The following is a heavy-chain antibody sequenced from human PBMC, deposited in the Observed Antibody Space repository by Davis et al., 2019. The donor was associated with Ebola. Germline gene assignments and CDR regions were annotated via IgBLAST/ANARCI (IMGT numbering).Heavy chain of an antibody. CDR2: ISVYNGNT. J-gene: IGHJ6*02. D-gene: IGHD2-2*01. V-gene: IGHV1-18*01. CDR3: ARDSCSSTSCPMYYYGMDV. CDR1: GYTFTSYG. Sequence: ASVKVSCKASGYTFTSYGISWVRQAPGQGLEWMGWISVYNGNTNYAQKLQGRVTMTTDTSTSTAYMELRSLRSDDTAVYYCARDSCSSTSCPMYYYGMDVWGQGTTVTVSS.